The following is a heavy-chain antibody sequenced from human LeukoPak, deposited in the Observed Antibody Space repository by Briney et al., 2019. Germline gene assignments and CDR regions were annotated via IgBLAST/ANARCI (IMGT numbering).Heavy chain of an antibody. Sequence: SETLSLTCTVSGGSISSYYWSWIRQPPGKGLEWIGHIYYTGSADYNPSLKSRVTISVDTSKNQFSLKLTSVTAADTALYYCARLEYSGTYTSDYWGQGTLVTVSS. D-gene: IGHD1-26*01. CDR3: ARLEYSGTYTSDY. CDR2: IYYTGSA. CDR1: GGSISSYY. V-gene: IGHV4-59*08. J-gene: IGHJ4*02.